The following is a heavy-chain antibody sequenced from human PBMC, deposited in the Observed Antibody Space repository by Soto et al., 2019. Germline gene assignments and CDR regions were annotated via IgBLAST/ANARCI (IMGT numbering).Heavy chain of an antibody. Sequence: QVQLVQSGAEVKKPGSSVKVSCKASGGTFSSYAISWVRQARGQGLEWMRGIIPIFGTANYAQKFQGRVTITADKSTGTAYMELSSLRSEDTAVYYCARASTLTVHCDSTSCPRMDVWGQGTTVTVSS. J-gene: IGHJ6*02. D-gene: IGHD2-2*01. CDR1: GGTFSSYA. CDR3: ARASTLTVHCDSTSCPRMDV. CDR2: IIPIFGTA. V-gene: IGHV1-69*06.